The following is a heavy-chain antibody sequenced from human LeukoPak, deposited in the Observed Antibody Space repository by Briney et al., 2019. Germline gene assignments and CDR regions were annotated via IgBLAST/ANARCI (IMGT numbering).Heavy chain of an antibody. Sequence: GGSLRLSCAASGFTFNTYVMNWVRQAPGKGLEWVSSISGSGDSTFYADSVKGRFTISRDNSKNTLSLQMNSLRAEDTAVYYCAKRTGRDTREYWGQGTLVTVSS. V-gene: IGHV3-23*01. J-gene: IGHJ4*02. CDR2: ISGSGDST. CDR3: AKRTGRDTREY. CDR1: GFTFNTYV. D-gene: IGHD5-18*01.